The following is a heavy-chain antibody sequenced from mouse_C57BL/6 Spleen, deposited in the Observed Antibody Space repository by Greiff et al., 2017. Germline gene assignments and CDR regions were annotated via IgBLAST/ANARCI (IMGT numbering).Heavy chain of an antibody. J-gene: IGHJ2*01. D-gene: IGHD1-1*01. V-gene: IGHV5-4*01. CDR1: GFTFSSYG. Sequence: EVKLMESGGGLVQPGGSLKLSCAASGFTFSSYGMSWVRQTPEKRLEWVAISSDGGNYTYYSDNVQGRFTISRDNAKNNLYLQMSHLQSEDTAMYDCARDSDSSCWYYFDGWGKGTTLTVSS. CDR3: ARDSDSSCWYYFDG. CDR2: SSDGGNYT.